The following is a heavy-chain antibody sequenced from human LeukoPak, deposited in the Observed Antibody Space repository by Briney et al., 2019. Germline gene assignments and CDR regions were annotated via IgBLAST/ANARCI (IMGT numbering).Heavy chain of an antibody. J-gene: IGHJ4*02. V-gene: IGHV3-30*18. CDR3: AKALFPGRGSSGYYPLDY. CDR2: ISYDGSNK. CDR1: GFTFSSYG. D-gene: IGHD3-22*01. Sequence: SGRSLRLSCAASGFTFSSYGMHWVRQAPGKGLEWVAVISYDGSNKYYADSVKGRFTISRDNSKNTLYLQMNSLRAEDTAVYYCAKALFPGRGSSGYYPLDYWGQGTLVTVSS.